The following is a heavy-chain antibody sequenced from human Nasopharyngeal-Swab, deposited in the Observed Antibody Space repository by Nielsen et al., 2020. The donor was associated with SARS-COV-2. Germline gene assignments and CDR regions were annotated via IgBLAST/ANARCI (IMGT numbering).Heavy chain of an antibody. J-gene: IGHJ6*03. Sequence: GESLKISCAASGFTFSSYAMSWVRQAPGKGLEWVSAISGSGGSTYYADSVKGRFTISRDNSKNTLYLQMNSLRADDTAVYYCAKQVSGGTYSYHYYMDVWGKGTTVTVSS. D-gene: IGHD2-15*01. CDR2: ISGSGGST. CDR1: GFTFSSYA. V-gene: IGHV3-23*01. CDR3: AKQVSGGTYSYHYYMDV.